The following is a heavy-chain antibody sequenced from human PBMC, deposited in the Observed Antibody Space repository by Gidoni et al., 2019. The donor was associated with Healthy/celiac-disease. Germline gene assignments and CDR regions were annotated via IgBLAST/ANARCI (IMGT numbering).Heavy chain of an antibody. J-gene: IGHJ3*02. CDR1: GYTFTSYG. CDR3: ARAGLGYCSGGSCPDAFDI. CDR2: ITAYNGNT. Sequence: QVQLVQSGAEVKKPGASVKVSCKASGYTFTSYGISWVRQAPGQGLEWMGWITAYNGNTNYAQKLQGRVTMTTDTSTSTAYMELRSLRSDDTAVYYCARAGLGYCSGGSCPDAFDIWGQGTMVTVSS. V-gene: IGHV1-18*01. D-gene: IGHD2-15*01.